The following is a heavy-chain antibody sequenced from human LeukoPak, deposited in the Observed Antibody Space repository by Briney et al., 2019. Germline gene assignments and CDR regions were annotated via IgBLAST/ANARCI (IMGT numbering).Heavy chain of an antibody. CDR3: AREGDGDYVG. D-gene: IGHD4-17*01. CDR2: ISAYNGNT. CDR1: GYTFTSYG. J-gene: IGHJ4*02. V-gene: IGHV1-18*01. Sequence: ASVKVSCKASGYTFTSYGISWVRQAPGQGLEWMGWISAYNGNTNYAQKLQGRVTITADKSTSTAYMELSSLRSEDTAVYYCAREGDGDYVGWGQGTLVTVSS.